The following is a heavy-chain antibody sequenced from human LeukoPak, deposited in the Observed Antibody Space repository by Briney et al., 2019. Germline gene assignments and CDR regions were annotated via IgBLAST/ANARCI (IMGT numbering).Heavy chain of an antibody. Sequence: GGSLRLSCAASGLTFSSYWMTWVRQAPGKGLEWVANIKEDGSRKNYMDSAKGRFTISRDNTKNSLYLQMNSLRAEDTAVYYCATPLDYYDSSGYHQGGDWGQGTLATVSS. CDR3: ATPLDYYDSSGYHQGGD. V-gene: IGHV3-7*03. CDR2: IKEDGSRK. CDR1: GLTFSSYW. J-gene: IGHJ4*02. D-gene: IGHD3-22*01.